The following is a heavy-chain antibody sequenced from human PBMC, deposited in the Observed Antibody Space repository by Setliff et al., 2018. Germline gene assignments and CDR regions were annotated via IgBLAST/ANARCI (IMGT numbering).Heavy chain of an antibody. CDR3: ARDPDRLGYCSGGSCSTFDY. CDR1: GFTFSDYY. CDR2: ISSSGSTI. J-gene: IGHJ4*02. V-gene: IGHV3-11*01. D-gene: IGHD2-15*01. Sequence: PGESLKISCAASGFTFSDYYMSWIRQAPGKGLEWVSYISSSGSTIYYADSVKGRFTISRDNAKNSLYLQMNSLRAEDTAVYYCARDPDRLGYCSGGSCSTFDYWGQGTLVTVSS.